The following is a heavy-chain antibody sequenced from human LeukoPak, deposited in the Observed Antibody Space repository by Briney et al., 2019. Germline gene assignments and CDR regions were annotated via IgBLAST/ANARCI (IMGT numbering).Heavy chain of an antibody. Sequence: GGSLRLSCAASGFTFSGSAMHWVRQASGKGLEWVGRIRSKANSYPTADAASVKGRFTISRDDSRNTAYLQMNSLKTEDTAVYYCTRKIGYDFWSGYSVESYYFDYWGPGTLVTVSS. V-gene: IGHV3-73*01. CDR2: IRSKANSYPT. CDR3: TRKIGYDFWSGYSVESYYFDY. CDR1: GFTFSGSA. J-gene: IGHJ4*02. D-gene: IGHD3-3*01.